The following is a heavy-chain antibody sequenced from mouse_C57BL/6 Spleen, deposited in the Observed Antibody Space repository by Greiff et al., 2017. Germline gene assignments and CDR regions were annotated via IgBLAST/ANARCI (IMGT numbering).Heavy chain of an antibody. V-gene: IGHV5-9-1*02. CDR1: GFTFSSYA. CDR3: TRVQTAQATFWFAY. Sequence: EVKLMESGEGLVKPGGSLKLSCAASGFTFSSYAMSWVRQTPEKRLEWVAYISSGGDYIYYADTVKGRFTISRDNARNTLYLQMSSLKSEDTAMYYCTRVQTAQATFWFAYWGQGTLVTVSA. D-gene: IGHD3-2*02. CDR2: ISSGGDYI. J-gene: IGHJ3*01.